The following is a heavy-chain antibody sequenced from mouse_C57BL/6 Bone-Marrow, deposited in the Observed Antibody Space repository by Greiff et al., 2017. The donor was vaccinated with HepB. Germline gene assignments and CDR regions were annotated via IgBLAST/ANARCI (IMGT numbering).Heavy chain of an antibody. CDR1: GFTFSSYG. D-gene: IGHD2-4*01. J-gene: IGHJ2*01. Sequence: EVQLVESGGDLVKPGGSLKLSCAASGFTFSSYGMSWVRQTPDKRLEWVATISSGGSYTYYPDSVKGRFTISRDNAKNTLYLQMSSLKSEDTAMYYCARFYYDSYYFDYWGQGTTLTVSS. CDR3: ARFYYDSYYFDY. V-gene: IGHV5-6*01. CDR2: ISSGGSYT.